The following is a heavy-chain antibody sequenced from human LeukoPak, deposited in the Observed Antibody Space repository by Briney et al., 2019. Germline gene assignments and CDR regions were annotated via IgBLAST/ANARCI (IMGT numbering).Heavy chain of an antibody. CDR2: ISYDGSNK. CDR3: ARVLNYYDSSGYYFSY. D-gene: IGHD3-22*01. Sequence: GGSLRLSCAASGFTFSYYTMHWVRLAPGKGLEWVAVISYDGSNKYYADSVKGRFTISRDNSKNTLYLQMNSLRAEDTAVYYCARVLNYYDSSGYYFSYWGQGTLVTVSS. V-gene: IGHV3-30-3*01. CDR1: GFTFSYYT. J-gene: IGHJ4*02.